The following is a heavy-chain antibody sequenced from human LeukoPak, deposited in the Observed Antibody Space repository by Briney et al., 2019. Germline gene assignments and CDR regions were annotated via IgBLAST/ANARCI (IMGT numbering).Heavy chain of an antibody. CDR3: ARGGIEGPFDY. Sequence: QPGGSLRLSCAASGFTFSTYWMHWVRQAPGKGLVWVSRINSDGSTTNYADSVKGRFTISRDHAKDTLYLQMTSLRAEDTAVYYCARGGIEGPFDYWGQGTLVTVSS. CDR2: INSDGSTT. J-gene: IGHJ4*02. CDR1: GFTFSTYW. V-gene: IGHV3-74*01.